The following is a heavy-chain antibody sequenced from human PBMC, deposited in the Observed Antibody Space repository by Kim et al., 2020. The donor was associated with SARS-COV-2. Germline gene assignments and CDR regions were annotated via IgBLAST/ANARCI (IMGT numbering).Heavy chain of an antibody. V-gene: IGHV1-69*13. CDR2: IIPIFGTA. J-gene: IGHJ6*02. Sequence: SVKVSCKASGDTFSSYAISWVRQAPGQGLEWMGGIIPIFGTANYAQKFQGRVTITADESTSTAYMELSSLRSEDTAVYYCARGSMVRGVIRGPFGYYYGMDVWGQGTTVTVSS. CDR1: GDTFSSYA. CDR3: ARGSMVRGVIRGPFGYYYGMDV. D-gene: IGHD3-10*01.